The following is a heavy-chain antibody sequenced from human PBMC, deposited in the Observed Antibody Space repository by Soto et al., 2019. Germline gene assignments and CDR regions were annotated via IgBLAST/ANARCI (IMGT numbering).Heavy chain of an antibody. Sequence: QVQLVQSGAEVKKPGASVKVSCKASGYTFTSYDINWVRQATGQGLEWMGWMNPNSGNTGYAQKFQGRVTMTRNTSISTADMELSSLRSEDTAVHYCARGGYYYGSGSDYGMDVWGQGTTVTVSS. CDR3: ARGGYYYGSGSDYGMDV. CDR2: MNPNSGNT. J-gene: IGHJ6*02. V-gene: IGHV1-8*01. CDR1: GYTFTSYD. D-gene: IGHD3-10*01.